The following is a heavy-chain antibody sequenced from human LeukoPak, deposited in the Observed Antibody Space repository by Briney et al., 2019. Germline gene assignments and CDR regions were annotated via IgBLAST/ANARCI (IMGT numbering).Heavy chain of an antibody. Sequence: GESLKISCKGSGYSFPTYWSGWVRQMPGKGLEGRGIIYPGDSKTRYSPSFQGQVTISADMSISTGSLQSSRLKARDNAMYYCARKSRADYWGQGPLVTVSS. J-gene: IGHJ4*02. CDR3: ARKSRADY. V-gene: IGHV5-51*01. CDR2: IYPGDSKT. CDR1: GYSFPTYW.